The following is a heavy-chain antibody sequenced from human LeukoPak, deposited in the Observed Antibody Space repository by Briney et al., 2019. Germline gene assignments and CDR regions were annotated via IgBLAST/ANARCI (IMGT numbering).Heavy chain of an antibody. Sequence: SETLSLTCAVSGVSFSTYYWSWIRQSPGKGLEWIGEVNHSGYTNYNPSLKGRVTISVDTSKNQFSLKLSSVTAADTAVYYCARQLYGSDYWGQGTLVTVSS. D-gene: IGHD4-17*01. CDR3: ARQLYGSDY. CDR2: VNHSGYT. CDR1: GVSFSTYY. V-gene: IGHV4-34*01. J-gene: IGHJ4*02.